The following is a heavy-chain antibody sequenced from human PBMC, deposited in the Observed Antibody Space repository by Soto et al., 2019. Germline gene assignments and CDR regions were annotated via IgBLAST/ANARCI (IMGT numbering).Heavy chain of an antibody. CDR2: IIPIFGTA. Sequence: QVQLVQSGAEVKKPGSSVTVSCKASGGTFSSYTISWVRQAPGQGLEWMGGIIPIFGTANYAQKSQGRVMITADESTSTVYMELRTLRSEDPAVYYCARGKHRWLQLWYFYLWGRGTLVTVSS. CDR3: ARGKHRWLQLWYFYL. CDR1: GGTFSSYT. J-gene: IGHJ2*01. V-gene: IGHV1-69*12. D-gene: IGHD5-12*01.